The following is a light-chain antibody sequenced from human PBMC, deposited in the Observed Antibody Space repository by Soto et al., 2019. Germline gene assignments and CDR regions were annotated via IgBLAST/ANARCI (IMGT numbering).Light chain of an antibody. V-gene: IGKV3-15*01. Sequence: EIVLTQSPAILSVSPGERATLSCRASQSVAISYLAWYQQKPGQAPRLLIYGASTRAAGIPARFSGSGSGTEFTLTISSLQSEDFAVYYCQHYNTWPWTFGQGTKVDIK. CDR3: QHYNTWPWT. CDR1: QSVAISY. CDR2: GAS. J-gene: IGKJ1*01.